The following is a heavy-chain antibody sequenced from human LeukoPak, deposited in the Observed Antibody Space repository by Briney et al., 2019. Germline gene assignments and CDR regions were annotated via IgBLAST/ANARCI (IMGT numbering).Heavy chain of an antibody. CDR2: TYYSGST. V-gene: IGHV4-39*07. CDR3: VRTNPWDLTYYFDY. D-gene: IGHD1-14*01. J-gene: IGHJ4*02. Sequence: SETLSLTCTVSGGSISSSSYYWGWIRQPPGKGLEWIGSTYYSGSTYYNPSLKSRVTISVDTSKNQFSLKLSSVTAADTAVYYCVRTNPWDLTYYFDYWGQGTLVTVSS. CDR1: GGSISSSSYY.